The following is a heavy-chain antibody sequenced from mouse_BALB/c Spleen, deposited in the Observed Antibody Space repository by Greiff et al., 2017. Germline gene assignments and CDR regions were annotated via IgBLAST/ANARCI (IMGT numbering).Heavy chain of an antibody. D-gene: IGHD1-1*01. J-gene: IGHJ4*01. CDR3: ARNYYSSSYYAMDY. CDR1: GFSLTSYG. Sequence: VMLVESGPGLVQPSQSLSITCTVSGFSLTSYGVHWVRQSPGKGLEWLGVIWSGGSTDYNAAFISRLSISKDNSKSQVFFKMNSLQATDTAIYYCARNYYSSSYYAMDYWGQGTSVTVSS. V-gene: IGHV2-2*02. CDR2: IWSGGST.